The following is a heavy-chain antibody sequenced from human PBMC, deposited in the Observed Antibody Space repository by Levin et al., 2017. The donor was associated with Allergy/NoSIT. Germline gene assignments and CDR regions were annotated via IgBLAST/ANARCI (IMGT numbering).Heavy chain of an antibody. CDR1: GFTVSSNY. V-gene: IGHV3-53*01. J-gene: IGHJ5*02. Sequence: GESLKISCAASGFTVSSNYMSWVRQAPGKGLEWVSVIYSGGSTYYADSVKGRFTISRDNSKNTLYLQMNSLRVEDTAVYYCARDSTTGWHHWFDPWGQGTLVTVSS. CDR3: ARDSTTGWHHWFDP. D-gene: IGHD1-1*01. CDR2: IYSGGST.